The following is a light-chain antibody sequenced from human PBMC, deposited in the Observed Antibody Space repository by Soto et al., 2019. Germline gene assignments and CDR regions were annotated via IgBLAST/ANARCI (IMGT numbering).Light chain of an antibody. V-gene: IGKV3-20*01. CDR3: QQYGSSPGT. CDR2: GAS. J-gene: IGKJ1*01. Sequence: EIVLTQCPGTLSLSPVERATLCFMSSQSVSSSCLAWYQQKPGQAPRLLIYGASSRATGIPDRFSGSGSGTDFTLTISRLEPEDFAVYYCQQYGSSPGTFGQGTKVDI. CDR1: QSVSSSC.